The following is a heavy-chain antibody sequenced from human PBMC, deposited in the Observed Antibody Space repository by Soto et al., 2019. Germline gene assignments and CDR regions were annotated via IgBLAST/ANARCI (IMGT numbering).Heavy chain of an antibody. CDR1: GGAIGSHY. D-gene: IGHD3-3*01. CDR3: ARWQRFSDLFDS. Sequence: PQTLSLTCTISGGAIGSHYWTWIRQPAGKGLEWIGRIYSSGSTQYNPSLQSRVTMSLDTSKNQFSLRLESVTAAETAVYYCARWQRFSDLFDSWGQGTFVTVSS. V-gene: IGHV4-4*07. J-gene: IGHJ5*01. CDR2: IYSSGST.